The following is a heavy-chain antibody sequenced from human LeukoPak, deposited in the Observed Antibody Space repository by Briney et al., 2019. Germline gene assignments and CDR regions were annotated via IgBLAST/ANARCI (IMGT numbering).Heavy chain of an antibody. CDR1: GFTFSNAW. CDR2: IKSKTDGGTT. D-gene: IGHD2-15*01. J-gene: IGHJ4*02. Sequence: GSLRLSCAASGFTFSNAWMSWVRQAPGKGLEWVGRIKSKTDGGTTDYAAPVKGRFTISRDDSKNTLYLQMNSLKTEDTAVYYCTTRRVVAATWWGDYWGQGTLVTVSS. V-gene: IGHV3-15*01. CDR3: TTRRVVAATWWGDY.